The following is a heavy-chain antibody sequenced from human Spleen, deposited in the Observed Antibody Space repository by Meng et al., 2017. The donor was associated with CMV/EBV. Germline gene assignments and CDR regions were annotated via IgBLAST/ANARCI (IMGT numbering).Heavy chain of an antibody. V-gene: IGHV4-39*07. CDR1: GGSIHCTSSY. J-gene: IGHJ4*02. CDR2: IYYRGST. D-gene: IGHD3-3*02. Sequence: HLQDAGQGLWKPSETLSLTCTISGGSIHCTSSYWGWVRQPPGKGLEWIGSIYYRGSTNYNPSLKSRISMSVDMSKNQFSLKVNSVTAADTAIYYCVISSHNWGQGTLVTVSS. CDR3: VISSHN.